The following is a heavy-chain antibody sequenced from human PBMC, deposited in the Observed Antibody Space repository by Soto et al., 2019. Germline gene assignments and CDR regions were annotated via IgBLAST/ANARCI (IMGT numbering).Heavy chain of an antibody. CDR1: GGSFSGYY. Sequence: SETLSLTCAVYGGSFSGYYWSWIRQPPGKGLEWIGEINHSGSTNYNPSLKSRVTISVDTSKNQLSLGLRSVTAADTAVYFCARISSVDPYGYVNGGLDVWGQGTTVTVSS. CDR3: ARISSVDPYGYVNGGLDV. D-gene: IGHD5-18*01. J-gene: IGHJ6*02. V-gene: IGHV4-34*01. CDR2: INHSGST.